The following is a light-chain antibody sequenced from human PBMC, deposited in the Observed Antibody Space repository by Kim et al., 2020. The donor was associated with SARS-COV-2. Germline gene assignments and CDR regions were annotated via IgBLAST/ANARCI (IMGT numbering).Light chain of an antibody. J-gene: IGKJ2*02. Sequence: LSASVGDRVTITCRASQNIDTYLNWYQQESGKAPKLLIYAASRLERGVPSRFCGSGSGTDFTLTINNLQPEDFATYFCQQSHTTRTFGQGTKLEI. CDR1: QNIDTY. CDR2: AAS. CDR3: QQSHTTRT. V-gene: IGKV1-39*01.